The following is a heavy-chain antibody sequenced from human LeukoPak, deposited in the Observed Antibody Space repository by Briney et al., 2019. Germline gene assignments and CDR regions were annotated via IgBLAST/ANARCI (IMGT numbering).Heavy chain of an antibody. Sequence: AASVKVSCKASGGTFSSYAISWVRQAPGQGLEWMGGIIPIFGTVNYAQKFQGRVTITADESTSTAYMELSSLRSEDTAVYYCARDSTGEDYYYYGMDVWGKGTTVTVSS. V-gene: IGHV1-69*13. D-gene: IGHD3-10*01. CDR2: IIPIFGTV. CDR1: GGTFSSYA. J-gene: IGHJ6*04. CDR3: ARDSTGEDYYYYGMDV.